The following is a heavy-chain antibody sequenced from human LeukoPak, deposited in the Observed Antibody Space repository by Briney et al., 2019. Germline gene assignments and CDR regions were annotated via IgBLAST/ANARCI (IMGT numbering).Heavy chain of an antibody. J-gene: IGHJ4*02. Sequence: GASVKVSCKASGGTFSSYAISWVRQAPGQGLEWMGGIIPILGTANYAQKFQGRVTITADESTSTAYMELSSLRSEDTAVYYCARDFPTTPDSGSYPGYFDYWGQGTLVTVSS. CDR3: ARDFPTTPDSGSYPGYFDY. CDR1: GGTFSSYA. D-gene: IGHD1-26*01. CDR2: IIPILGTA. V-gene: IGHV1-69*01.